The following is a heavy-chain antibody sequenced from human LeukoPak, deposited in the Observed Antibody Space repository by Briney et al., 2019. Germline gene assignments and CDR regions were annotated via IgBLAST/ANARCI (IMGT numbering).Heavy chain of an antibody. CDR2: TYYRSKWYH. CDR3: ARDLRTYKGINWFDP. Sequence: SQTLSLTCAISGDSVSSNSAAWNWIRQSPSRGLEWLGRTYYRSKWYHDFAVSMKSRITLNPDTSKNQFSLQLNSVTPEDTAIYYCARDLRTYKGINWFDPWGQGTLVTVSS. CDR1: GDSVSSNSAA. V-gene: IGHV6-1*01. J-gene: IGHJ5*02. D-gene: IGHD4-17*01.